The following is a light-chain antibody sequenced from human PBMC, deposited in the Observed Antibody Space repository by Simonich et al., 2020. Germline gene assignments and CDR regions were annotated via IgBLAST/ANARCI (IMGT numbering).Light chain of an antibody. J-gene: IGLJ3*02. V-gene: IGLV6-57*03. CDR3: QSYDSSGWV. CDR1: SGSIASNY. CDR2: EDN. Sequence: NFMLTQPHSVSESPGKTVTISCTRSSGSIASNYVQWYQPRPGSAPTTVIYEDNQRPAGVPVRFSGSIDSSSNSASLTISGLKTEDEADYYCQSYDSSGWVFGGGTKLTVL.